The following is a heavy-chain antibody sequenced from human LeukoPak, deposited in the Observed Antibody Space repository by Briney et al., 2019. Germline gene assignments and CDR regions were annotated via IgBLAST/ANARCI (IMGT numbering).Heavy chain of an antibody. D-gene: IGHD2-21*02. CDR3: ARDADNCGGDCYPRFDY. CDR2: ISSSGSYI. V-gene: IGHV3-21*01. Sequence: GGSLRLSCAASGFTFGSYSMNWVRQAPGKALEWVSSISSSGSYIYYADSVKGRFTISRDNAKNSLYLQMNSLRAEDTAVYYCARDADNCGGDCYPRFDYWGQGTLVTVSS. J-gene: IGHJ4*02. CDR1: GFTFGSYS.